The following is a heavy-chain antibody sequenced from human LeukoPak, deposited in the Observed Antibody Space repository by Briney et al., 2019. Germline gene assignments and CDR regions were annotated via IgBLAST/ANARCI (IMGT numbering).Heavy chain of an antibody. Sequence: PGGSLRLSCAASGFIVSNNYMSWVRQAPVKGLEWVSVIYSGGGTYSADSVKGRFTISRDNSKNTLYFQMNNLRAEDTAVYYCARGIQLTLAAHAFDIWGPGTMVTVSS. V-gene: IGHV3-53*01. D-gene: IGHD1-1*01. J-gene: IGHJ3*02. CDR2: IYSGGGT. CDR1: GFIVSNNY. CDR3: ARGIQLTLAAHAFDI.